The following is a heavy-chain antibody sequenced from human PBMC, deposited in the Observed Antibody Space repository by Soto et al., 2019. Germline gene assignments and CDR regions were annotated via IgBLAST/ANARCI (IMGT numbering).Heavy chain of an antibody. V-gene: IGHV3-30*18. Sequence: QVQLVESGGGEVQPGRSLTISCAASGFTFSTYGMHWVRQTPGKGLEWVAVISYDGTNKFYSDSVKGGFTISRDNFKKTLTLQMNSLRADDTAVYSCAKDLQSYGDYDYYCYGMDVWGLGTRVTVSS. J-gene: IGHJ6*02. CDR3: AKDLQSYGDYDYYCYGMDV. CDR2: ISYDGTNK. CDR1: GFTFSTYG. D-gene: IGHD4-17*01.